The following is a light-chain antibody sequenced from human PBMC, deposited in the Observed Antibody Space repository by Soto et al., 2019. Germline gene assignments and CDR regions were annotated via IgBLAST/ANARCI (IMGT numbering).Light chain of an antibody. J-gene: IGLJ3*02. CDR1: SSNIGAGYD. V-gene: IGLV1-40*01. Sequence: QSVLTQPPSVSGAPGQRVTISCTGSSSNIGAGYDVHWYQQLPGTAPKLLIYGNSNRPSGVPDQFSGSKSGTSASLVITGLRAEDEADYYCQSYDNILSGPLFGGGTKVTVL. CDR3: QSYDNILSGPL. CDR2: GNS.